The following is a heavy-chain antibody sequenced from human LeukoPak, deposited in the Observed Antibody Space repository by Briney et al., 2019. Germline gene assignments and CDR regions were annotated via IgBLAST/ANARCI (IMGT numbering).Heavy chain of an antibody. CDR3: ARHGTISSESYFDY. CDR2: IHNSGRT. J-gene: IGHJ4*02. D-gene: IGHD1-14*01. CDR1: GGSINSNF. V-gene: IGHV4-59*08. Sequence: SETLSLTCTVSGGSINSNFYTWIRQPPGKGLEWIGYIHNSGRTNYNPSLKSRVTGFVDTSKNQVSLRLSSVTAADTAVYYCARHGTISSESYFDYWGQGALVTVSS.